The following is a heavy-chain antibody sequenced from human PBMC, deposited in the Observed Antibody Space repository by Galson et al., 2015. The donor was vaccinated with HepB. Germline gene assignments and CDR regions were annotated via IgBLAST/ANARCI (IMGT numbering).Heavy chain of an antibody. CDR2: IHSDGST. V-gene: IGHV3-66*01. CDR1: GFTFSSYA. CDR3: ARDIPPRGGDDY. Sequence: SLRLSCAASGFTFSSYAMSWVRQAPGKGLEWVSVIHSDGSTYYADSVKGRFTLSRDNSKNTLYLEVNSLRAEDTAVYYCARDIPPRGGDDYWGQGTLVTVSA. D-gene: IGHD2-21*01. J-gene: IGHJ4*02.